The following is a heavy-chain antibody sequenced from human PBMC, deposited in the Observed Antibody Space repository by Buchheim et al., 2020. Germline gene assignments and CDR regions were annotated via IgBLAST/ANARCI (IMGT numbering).Heavy chain of an antibody. J-gene: IGHJ4*02. CDR1: GFTFGIYW. V-gene: IGHV3-74*01. CDR2: INGDGRNT. D-gene: IGHD2-21*02. CDR3: AMGTDYYSD. Sequence: EVQLVESGGGLVQPGGSLRLSCAASGFTFGIYWMHWVRQTPGKGLVWVSRINGDGRNTDYADSVKGRFTISRDNAENTLYLQRNSVRAEVTAVYYCAMGTDYYSDWGQGT.